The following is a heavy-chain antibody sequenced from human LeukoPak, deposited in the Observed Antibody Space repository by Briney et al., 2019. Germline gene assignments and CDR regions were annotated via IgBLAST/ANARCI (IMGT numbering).Heavy chain of an antibody. CDR2: INHSGST. J-gene: IGHJ4*02. CDR3: AGAEWAVAGPYYFDY. D-gene: IGHD6-19*01. V-gene: IGHV4-34*01. Sequence: SETLSLTCAVYGGSFSGYYWSWIRQPPGKGLEWIGEINHSGSTNYNPSLTSRVTISVDTSKNQFSLKLSSVTAADTAVYYCAGAEWAVAGPYYFDYWGQGTLVTVSS. CDR1: GGSFSGYY.